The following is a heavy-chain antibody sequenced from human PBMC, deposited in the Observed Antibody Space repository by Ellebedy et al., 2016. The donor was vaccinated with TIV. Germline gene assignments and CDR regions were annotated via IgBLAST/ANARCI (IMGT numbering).Heavy chain of an antibody. J-gene: IGHJ4*02. CDR1: GFTFSDYY. CDR2: ISGASNYI. V-gene: IGHV3-11*06. D-gene: IGHD3-10*01. Sequence: GGSLRLXXTASGFTFSDYYMAWIRQPPGKGLEWVSYISGASNYIEYGDSVKGRFIISRDNGKNSVYLQMSSLRGGDTAVYYCARTRGGEFDSWGQGTLVTVSS. CDR3: ARTRGGEFDS.